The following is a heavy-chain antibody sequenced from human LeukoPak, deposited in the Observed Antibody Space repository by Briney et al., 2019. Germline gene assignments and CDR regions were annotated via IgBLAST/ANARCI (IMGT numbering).Heavy chain of an antibody. CDR3: APDYSNYVRWFDP. V-gene: IGHV3-21*01. Sequence: PEGSLRLSCAASAFTFSSYSMNWVRQAPGKGLEWVSSISSSGTYIYYADSVKGRFTISRDNAKSSLYLQMNSLRAEDTAVYYCAPDYSNYVRWFDPWGQGTLVTVSS. D-gene: IGHD4-11*01. CDR2: ISSSGTYI. J-gene: IGHJ5*02. CDR1: AFTFSSYS.